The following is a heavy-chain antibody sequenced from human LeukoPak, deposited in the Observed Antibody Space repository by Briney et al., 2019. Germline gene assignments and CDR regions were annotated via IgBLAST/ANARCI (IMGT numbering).Heavy chain of an antibody. CDR3: ARVKMGATVSNYYYYYMDV. CDR2: IISHGGNT. J-gene: IGHJ6*03. CDR1: GFTFSSYT. V-gene: IGHV3-64*01. D-gene: IGHD1-26*01. Sequence: GGSLRFSCAASGFTFSSYTMHWVRQAPGKGLEYVSAIISHGGNTHYTNSVKGRFIISRDNSENTLYLQMGSLRADDMAVYHCARVKMGATVSNYYYYYMDVWGKGTTVTVSS.